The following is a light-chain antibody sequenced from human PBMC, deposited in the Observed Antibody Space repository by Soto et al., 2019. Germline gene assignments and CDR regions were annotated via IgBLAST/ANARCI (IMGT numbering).Light chain of an antibody. CDR2: GNS. V-gene: IGLV1-40*01. Sequence: QSVLTQPPSVSGAPGQRGTISCTGSSSNIGAGYDVHWYQQLPGPAPKLLIYGNSNRPSGVPDQFSGSKSGTSASLVITGLHAEDEADYYCQSYDSSLSGVVFGGGTKLTVL. CDR3: QSYDSSLSGVV. J-gene: IGLJ2*01. CDR1: SSNIGAGYD.